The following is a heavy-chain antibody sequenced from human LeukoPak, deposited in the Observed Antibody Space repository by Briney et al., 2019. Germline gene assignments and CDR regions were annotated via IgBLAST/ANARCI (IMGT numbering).Heavy chain of an antibody. CDR3: ASGEGTYDFWIY. CDR1: GGTFSSYA. Sequence: SVKVSCKASGGTFSSYAISWVRQAPGQGLEWMGGIIPIFGTANYAQKFQGRVTITTDESTSTAYMELSSLRSEDTAVYYCASGEGTYDFWIYWGQGTLVTVSS. CDR2: IIPIFGTA. J-gene: IGHJ4*02. D-gene: IGHD3-3*01. V-gene: IGHV1-69*05.